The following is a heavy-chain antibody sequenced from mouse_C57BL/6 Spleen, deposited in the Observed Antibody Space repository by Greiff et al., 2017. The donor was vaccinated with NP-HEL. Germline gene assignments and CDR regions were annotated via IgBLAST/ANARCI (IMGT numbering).Heavy chain of an antibody. CDR3: ARFQNWDAAWFAD. J-gene: IGHJ3*01. Sequence: VQLQQSGPELVKPGASVKISCKASGYSFTGYYMNWVKQSPEKSLEWIGEINPSTGGTTYNQKFKAKAKLTVDKSSSTAYMQLKSLTSEDSAVYYCARFQNWDAAWFADWGQGTLVTVSA. V-gene: IGHV1-42*01. CDR1: GYSFTGYY. D-gene: IGHD4-1*01. CDR2: INPSTGGT.